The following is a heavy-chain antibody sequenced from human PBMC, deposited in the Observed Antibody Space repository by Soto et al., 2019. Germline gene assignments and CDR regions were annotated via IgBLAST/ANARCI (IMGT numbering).Heavy chain of an antibody. CDR3: ARATPTPAMPYFDY. J-gene: IGHJ4*02. D-gene: IGHD2-2*01. CDR2: IYYSGST. Sequence: PSETLSLTCTVSGGSISSGGYYWSWICQHPGKGLEWIGYIYYSGSTYYNPSLKSRVTISVDTSTNQFSLKLSSVTAADTAVYYCARATPTPAMPYFDYWGQGTLVTVSS. V-gene: IGHV4-31*03. CDR1: GGSISSGGYY.